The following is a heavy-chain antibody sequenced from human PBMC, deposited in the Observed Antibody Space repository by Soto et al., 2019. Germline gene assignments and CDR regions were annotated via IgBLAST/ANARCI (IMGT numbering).Heavy chain of an antibody. D-gene: IGHD3-10*01. CDR3: ARSLPLLGSDY. J-gene: IGHJ4*02. V-gene: IGHV3-48*02. CDR2: ITTTSNTM. Sequence: EVLLVESGGGLVQPGGSLRLSCTVSGFTFSTYSMNWVRQAPGKGLEWISYITTTSNTMYYADSVKGRFTVSRDNARNSLYLQMNSLRDEDTAVCYCARSLPLLGSDYWGQGTLVIVSS. CDR1: GFTFSTYS.